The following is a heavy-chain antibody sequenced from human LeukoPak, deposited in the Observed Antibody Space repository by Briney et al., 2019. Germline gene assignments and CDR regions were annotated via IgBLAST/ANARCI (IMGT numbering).Heavy chain of an antibody. CDR1: GGSISSSSYY. CDR2: IYYSGST. V-gene: IGHV4-39*07. Sequence: ASETLSLTCTVSGGSISSSSYYWGWIRQPPGKGQEWIGSIYYSGSTYYNPSLKSRVTISVDTSKNQFSLKLSSVTAADTAVYYCARYCSSTSCYADAFDIWGQGTMVTVSS. CDR3: ARYCSSTSCYADAFDI. D-gene: IGHD2-2*01. J-gene: IGHJ3*02.